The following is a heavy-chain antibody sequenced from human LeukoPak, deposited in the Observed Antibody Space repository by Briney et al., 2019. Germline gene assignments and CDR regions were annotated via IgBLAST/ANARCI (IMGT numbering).Heavy chain of an antibody. CDR3: ARSSGTGTFSY. CDR1: GDSISRSTYY. D-gene: IGHD6-25*01. Sequence: PSETLSLTCTVSGDSISRSTYYWAWIRQPPGKGLEWIGSVYYGRSPYFNPSLESRATISVDTSKNHFSLKMSSVTAADTAVYYCARSSGTGTFSYWGQGTLVTVSS. V-gene: IGHV4-39*02. J-gene: IGHJ4*02. CDR2: VYYGRSP.